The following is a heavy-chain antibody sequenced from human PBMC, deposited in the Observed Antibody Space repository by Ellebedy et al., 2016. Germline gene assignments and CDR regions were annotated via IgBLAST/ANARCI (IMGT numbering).Heavy chain of an antibody. Sequence: GGSLRLSCVVSGFSVSSNYLSWVRQAPGRGLEWASAISDSGGKTYYADSVKGRFTVSRDNSRNTLYLHMKSLRVEDTAVYYCAKDLAMVVPYGMDVWGQGTTVTVSS. D-gene: IGHD2-21*01. J-gene: IGHJ6*02. CDR1: GFSVSSNY. CDR3: AKDLAMVVPYGMDV. V-gene: IGHV3-23*01. CDR2: ISDSGGKT.